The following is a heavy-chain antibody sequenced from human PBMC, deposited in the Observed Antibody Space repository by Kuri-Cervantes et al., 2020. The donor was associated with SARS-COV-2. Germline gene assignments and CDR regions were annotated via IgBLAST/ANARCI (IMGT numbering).Heavy chain of an antibody. Sequence: GESLKISCAASGFTFSSYAMSWVRQAPGKGLEWVSVIYSCGSTYYADSVKGRFTISRDNSKNTLYLQMNSLRAEDTAVYYCARAPLYYDILTGYYENFDYWGQGTLVTVSS. CDR2: IYSCGST. CDR3: ARAPLYYDILTGYYENFDY. J-gene: IGHJ4*02. CDR1: GFTFSSYA. D-gene: IGHD3-9*01. V-gene: IGHV3-66*03.